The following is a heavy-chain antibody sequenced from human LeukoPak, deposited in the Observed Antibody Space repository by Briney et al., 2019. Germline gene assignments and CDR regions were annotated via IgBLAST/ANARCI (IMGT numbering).Heavy chain of an antibody. CDR3: AKNLVVYSSGWYRAFDI. CDR2: ISGSGGST. CDR1: GFTFSSYA. D-gene: IGHD6-19*01. J-gene: IGHJ3*02. V-gene: IGHV3-23*01. Sequence: PGGSLRLSCAASGFTFSSYAMSWVRQAPGKGLEWVSAISGSGGSTYYADSVKGRFTISRDNSKNTLYLQMNSLRAEDTAVYYCAKNLVVYSSGWYRAFDIWGQGTMVTVSS.